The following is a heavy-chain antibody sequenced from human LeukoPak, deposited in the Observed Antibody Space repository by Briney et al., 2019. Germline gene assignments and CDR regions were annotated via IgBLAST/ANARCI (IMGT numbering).Heavy chain of an antibody. Sequence: GGSLRLSCAASGFTFSSYSMNWVRQAPGKGLEWVSSISSSSSYIYYADSVKGRFTISRDNAKNSLYLQMNSLRAEDTAVYYCASVVANDAFDIWGQGIMVTVSS. V-gene: IGHV3-21*01. CDR3: ASVVANDAFDI. CDR1: GFTFSSYS. J-gene: IGHJ3*02. D-gene: IGHD2-15*01. CDR2: ISSSSSYI.